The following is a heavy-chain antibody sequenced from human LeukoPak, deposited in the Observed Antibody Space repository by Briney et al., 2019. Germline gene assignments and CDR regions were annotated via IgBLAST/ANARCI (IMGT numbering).Heavy chain of an antibody. CDR3: ARGKVTYSFFDY. J-gene: IGHJ4*02. CDR1: GFTFSSYE. D-gene: IGHD4-11*01. Sequence: GRSLRLSCAASGFTFSSYEMNWVRQAPGKGLEWVSYISSSGSTIYYADSVKGRFTISRDNAKNSLYLQMNSLRAEDTAVYYCARGKVTYSFFDYWGQGTLVTVSS. CDR2: ISSSGSTI. V-gene: IGHV3-48*03.